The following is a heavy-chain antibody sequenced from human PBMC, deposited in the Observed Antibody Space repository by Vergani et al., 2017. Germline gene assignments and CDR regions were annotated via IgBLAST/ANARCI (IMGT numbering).Heavy chain of an antibody. Sequence: QVQLQESGPGLVKPSETLSLTCTVSGGSISSYYWSWIRQPPGKGLEWIGYIYYSGSTNDNPALKSRVTISVDTSKNQFSLKLSSVTAADTAVYYCARVDYDSSGYYYAFDIWGQGTMVTVSS. CDR2: IYYSGST. CDR1: GGSISSYY. V-gene: IGHV4-59*01. D-gene: IGHD3-22*01. CDR3: ARVDYDSSGYYYAFDI. J-gene: IGHJ3*02.